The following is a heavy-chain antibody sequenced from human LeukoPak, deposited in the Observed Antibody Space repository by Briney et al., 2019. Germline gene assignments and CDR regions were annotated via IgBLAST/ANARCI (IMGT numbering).Heavy chain of an antibody. D-gene: IGHD1-26*01. CDR2: INTNTGNP. J-gene: IGHJ3*02. Sequence: ASVTVSFKASGYTFTSYAMNWVRQAPGQGLEWMGWINTNTGNPTYAQGFTGRFVFSLDTSVSTAYLQISSLKAEDTAVHYCARDLSGSSDDAFDIWGQGTMVTVSS. CDR3: ARDLSGSSDDAFDI. V-gene: IGHV7-4-1*02. CDR1: GYTFTSYA.